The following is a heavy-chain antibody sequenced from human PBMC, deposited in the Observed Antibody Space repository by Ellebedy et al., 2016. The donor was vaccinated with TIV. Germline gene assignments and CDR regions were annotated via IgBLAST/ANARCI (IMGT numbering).Heavy chain of an antibody. D-gene: IGHD3-10*01. CDR3: ARHKKMLRGVTILPSWFDP. CDR2: ISTYNGNT. J-gene: IGHJ5*02. V-gene: IGHV1-18*01. Sequence: ASVKVSXXPSGYTFSASGISWVRHAPGQGLEWMGWISTYNGNTDYAQKFQGRVTLTTDTSANIAYLELRGLRSDDTAVYYCARHKKMLRGVTILPSWFDPWGQGTLVTVSS. CDR1: GYTFSASG.